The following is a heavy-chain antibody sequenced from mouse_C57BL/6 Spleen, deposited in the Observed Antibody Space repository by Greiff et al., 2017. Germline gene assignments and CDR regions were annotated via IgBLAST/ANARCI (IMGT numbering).Heavy chain of an antibody. CDR3: ARSGLLWLRKDY. CDR2: IYPRSGNT. CDR1: GYTFTSYG. V-gene: IGHV1-81*01. J-gene: IGHJ2*01. D-gene: IGHD2-2*01. Sequence: VKLMESGAELARPGASVKLSCKASGYTFTSYGISWVKQRTGQGLEWIGEIYPRSGNTYYNEKFKGKATLTADKSSSTAYMELRSLTSEDSAVYFCARSGLLWLRKDYWGQGTTLTVSS.